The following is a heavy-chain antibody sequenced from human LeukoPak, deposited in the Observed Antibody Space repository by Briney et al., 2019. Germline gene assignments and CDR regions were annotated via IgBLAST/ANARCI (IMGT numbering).Heavy chain of an antibody. V-gene: IGHV1-2*02. CDR1: GYTFTGYY. D-gene: IGHD2-15*01. CDR3: AREEWRYCSGGSCPTFDY. J-gene: IGHJ4*02. CDR2: INPNSGGT. Sequence: ASVKVSCKASGYTFTGYYMHWVRQAPGQGLEWMGWINPNSGGTNYAQKFQGRVTMTRDTSISTAYMELSRLRSDDTAVYYCAREEWRYCSGGSCPTFDYWGQGTLVTVSS.